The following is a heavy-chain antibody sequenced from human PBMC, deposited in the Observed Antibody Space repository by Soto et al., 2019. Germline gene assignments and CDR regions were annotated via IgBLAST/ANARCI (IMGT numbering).Heavy chain of an antibody. CDR2: IKQDGSEK. Sequence: PGGSLRLSCAASGFTFSSYWMSWVRQAPGKGLEWVANIKQDGSEKYYVDSVKGRFTISRDNAKNSLYLQMNSLRAEDTAVYYCARDWGSSIAAHYYYYGRDVWGQGTTVTVSS. D-gene: IGHD6-6*01. J-gene: IGHJ6*02. V-gene: IGHV3-7*05. CDR3: ARDWGSSIAAHYYYYGRDV. CDR1: GFTFSSYW.